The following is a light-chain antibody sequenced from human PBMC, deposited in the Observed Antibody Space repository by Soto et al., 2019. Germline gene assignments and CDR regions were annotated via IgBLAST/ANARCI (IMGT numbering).Light chain of an antibody. J-gene: IGLJ2*01. CDR2: DVS. CDR1: SSDVGAYNS. Sequence: QSALTQPASVSGSPGQSITISCTGTSSDVGAYNSVSWYRQHPGKAPKLMIYDVSDRPSGVSNRFSGSKSGNTASLTISGLQAEDEAAYYCSSYRLFGGGTKLTVL. V-gene: IGLV2-14*01. CDR3: SSYRL.